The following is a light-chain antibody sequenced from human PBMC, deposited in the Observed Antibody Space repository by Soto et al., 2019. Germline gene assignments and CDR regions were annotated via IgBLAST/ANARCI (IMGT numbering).Light chain of an antibody. CDR1: SSDVGGYNY. Sequence: ALTQPRSVSGSPGQSVTISCTGTSSDVGGYNYVSWYQQHPGKAPKLMIYDVSKRPSGVPDRFSGSKSGNTASLTISGLQAEDEADYYCCSYAGSYTFFGTGTKLTVL. CDR3: CSYAGSYTF. CDR2: DVS. J-gene: IGLJ1*01. V-gene: IGLV2-11*01.